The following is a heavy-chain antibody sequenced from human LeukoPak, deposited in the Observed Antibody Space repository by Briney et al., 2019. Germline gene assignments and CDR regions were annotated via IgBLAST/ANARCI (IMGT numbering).Heavy chain of an antibody. CDR1: VSTLSDLS. J-gene: IGHJ2*01. V-gene: IGHV1-24*01. CDR3: VTDRARLFWYFDV. D-gene: IGHD6-6*01. Sequence: GASVNVSCKVSVSTLSDLSIHWVRQAPGKGLEYVGGSDPEDGETFHAQNFQGRITMTEDTSIDTAYMELSSLRSEDTAVYYCVTDRARLFWYFDVWGRGTLVTVSS. CDR2: SDPEDGET.